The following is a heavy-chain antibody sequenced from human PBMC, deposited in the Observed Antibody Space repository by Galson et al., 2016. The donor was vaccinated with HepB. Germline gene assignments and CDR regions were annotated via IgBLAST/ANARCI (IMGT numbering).Heavy chain of an antibody. CDR3: TIRQYYYDSSGYQYLNDY. D-gene: IGHD3-22*01. CDR2: IYHSGNT. Sequence: ETLSLTCAVSDASISSRNWWNWVRQPPGKGLEWIGEIYHSGNTNYSPSLKSRVTISVDKSKNQFSLKLSSVTAADTAVYYCTIRQYYYDSSGYQYLNDYWGQGTLVTVSS. J-gene: IGHJ4*02. CDR1: DASISSRNW. V-gene: IGHV4-4*02.